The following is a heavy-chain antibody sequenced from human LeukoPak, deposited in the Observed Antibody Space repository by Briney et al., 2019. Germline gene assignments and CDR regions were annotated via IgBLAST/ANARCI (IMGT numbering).Heavy chain of an antibody. Sequence: PGGSLRLSCAASGFTISSNYMSWVRQAPGKGLEWVANIKLDGSEKDYVDSVKGRFTISRDNAKNSLYLQMNSLRGDDTAVYYCATVAGDCSGGRCYLLRFDYWGQGTLVTVSS. CDR3: ATVAGDCSGGRCYLLRFDY. D-gene: IGHD2-15*01. V-gene: IGHV3-7*01. J-gene: IGHJ4*02. CDR2: IKLDGSEK. CDR1: GFTISSNY.